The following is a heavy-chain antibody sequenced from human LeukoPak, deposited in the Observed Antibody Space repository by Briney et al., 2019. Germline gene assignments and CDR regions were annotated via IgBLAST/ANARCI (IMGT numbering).Heavy chain of an antibody. CDR1: GFTFSSYT. J-gene: IGHJ4*02. CDR3: ARDSTYYYASGSSGPHYFDN. Sequence: GGSLRLSCAASGFTFSSYTMHWVRQAPGKGLEWVSFMSSGGIYEYYADSVKGRFTISRDTSKNTLYLQLNSLRVEDTAVYYCARDSTYYYASGSSGPHYFDNWGQGTLVTVSS. V-gene: IGHV3-30*01. CDR2: MSSGGIYE. D-gene: IGHD3-10*01.